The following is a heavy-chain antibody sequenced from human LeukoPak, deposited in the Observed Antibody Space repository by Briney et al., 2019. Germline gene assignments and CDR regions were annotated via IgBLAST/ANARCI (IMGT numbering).Heavy chain of an antibody. Sequence: PSETLSLTCTVSGGSISSYYWSWIRQPPGKGLEWIGYIYYSGSTNYNPSLKSRVTISVDTSKNQFSLKLSSVTAADTAVYYCARDRRGLDYWGQGTLVTVSS. V-gene: IGHV4-59*01. CDR2: IYYSGST. J-gene: IGHJ4*02. CDR1: GGSISSYY. CDR3: ARDRRGLDY. D-gene: IGHD3-16*01.